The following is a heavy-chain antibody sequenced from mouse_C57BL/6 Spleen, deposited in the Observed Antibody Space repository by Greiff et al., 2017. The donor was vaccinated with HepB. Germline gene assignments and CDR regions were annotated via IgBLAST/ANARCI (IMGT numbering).Heavy chain of an antibody. J-gene: IGHJ2*01. CDR3: ARIKKIVATYFDY. CDR1: GYTFTSYW. Sequence: VQLQQSGAELVKAGASVKMSCKASGYTFTSYWMHWVKQRLGQGREWFAETNPTNGRTYYNEKFKSKATLTVDQSSSTAYMLLSGPTFEDSAVYYCARIKKIVATYFDYWGQGTTLTVSS. D-gene: IGHD1-1*01. V-gene: IGHV1S81*02. CDR2: TNPTNGRT.